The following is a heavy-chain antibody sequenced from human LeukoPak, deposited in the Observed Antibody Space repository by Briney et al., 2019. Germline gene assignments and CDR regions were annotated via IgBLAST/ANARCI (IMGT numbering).Heavy chain of an antibody. Sequence: SETLSLSCSVSGGSISSHYWSWIRQPPGQGLEWTGYIYYSGSTNYNPSLKSRVTISIDTSKNQFSLKLSSVTAADTAVYYCARDCPTYYYDSSGYYCNWGQGTMVTVSS. CDR3: ARDCPTYYYDSSGYYCN. J-gene: IGHJ3*01. CDR2: IYYSGST. V-gene: IGHV4-59*11. D-gene: IGHD3-22*01. CDR1: GGSISSHY.